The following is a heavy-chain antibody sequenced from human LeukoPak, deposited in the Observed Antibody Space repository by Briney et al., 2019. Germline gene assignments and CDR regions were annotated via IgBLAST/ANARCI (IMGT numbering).Heavy chain of an antibody. J-gene: IGHJ4*02. Sequence: PSETLSLTCTVSGGSISSYYWSRIRQPPGKGLEWIGYIYYSGSTNYNPSLKSRVTISVDTSKNQFSLKLSSVTAADTAVYYCAKIYGSGSYAYWGQGTLVTVSS. V-gene: IGHV4-59*08. CDR2: IYYSGST. D-gene: IGHD3-10*01. CDR1: GGSISSYY. CDR3: AKIYGSGSYAY.